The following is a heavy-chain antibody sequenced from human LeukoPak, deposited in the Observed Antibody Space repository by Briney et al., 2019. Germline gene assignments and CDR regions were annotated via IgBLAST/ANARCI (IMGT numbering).Heavy chain of an antibody. V-gene: IGHV5-51*01. J-gene: IGHJ4*02. Sequence: GESLKISCKGSGYSFTNYWVGWLRHMPGEGLEGMGIIYPSDSDTRYGPSFQGQVTISADKSTNTAYLQWSSLKASDTAMYYCVRHTKFSSSSRIFDHWGQGTLVTVSS. CDR2: IYPSDSDT. D-gene: IGHD6-6*01. CDR1: GYSFTNYW. CDR3: VRHTKFSSSSRIFDH.